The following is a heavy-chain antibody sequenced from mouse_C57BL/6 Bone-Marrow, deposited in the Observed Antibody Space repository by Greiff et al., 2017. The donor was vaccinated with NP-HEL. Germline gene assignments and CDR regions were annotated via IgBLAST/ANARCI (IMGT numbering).Heavy chain of an antibody. CDR2: INPNNGGT. D-gene: IGHD1-1*01. CDR3: ARSFITTVVFDY. J-gene: IGHJ2*01. Sequence: VQLQQSGPELVKPGASVKISCKASGYTFTDYYMNWVKQSHGKSLEWIGEINPNNGGTSYNQKFKGKATLTVDKSSSTAYMELRSLTSEDSAVYYCARSFITTVVFDYWGQGTTLTVSS. V-gene: IGHV1-26*01. CDR1: GYTFTDYY.